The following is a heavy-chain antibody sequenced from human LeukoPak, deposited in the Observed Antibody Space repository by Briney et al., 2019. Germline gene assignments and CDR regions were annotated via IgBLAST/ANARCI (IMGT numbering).Heavy chain of an antibody. Sequence: ASVKVSCKASGYTFTGYYMHWVRQAPGQGLEWMGWINPNSGGTNYAQKFQGRVTMTRDTSISTAYMELSRLRSDDTAVYYCARSYGDYYDWYFDLWGRGTLVTVSS. CDR3: ARSYGDYYDWYFDL. J-gene: IGHJ2*01. CDR1: GYTFTGYY. CDR2: INPNSGGT. D-gene: IGHD4-17*01. V-gene: IGHV1-2*02.